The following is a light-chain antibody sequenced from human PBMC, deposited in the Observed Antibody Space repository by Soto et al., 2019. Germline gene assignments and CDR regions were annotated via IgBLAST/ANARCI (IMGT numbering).Light chain of an antibody. J-gene: IGLJ1*01. CDR1: KNDIGVYDF. CDR3: LSYAGSNTYV. CDR2: EVV. Sequence: QSVLTQHPSASGYPGQSVTISCTGTKNDIGVYDFVSWYQHHPGKAPRLIIYEVVQRPSGVPDRFSGSKSGNTASLTVSGLQAADEAYYFCLSYAGSNTYVFGSGTKLTLL. V-gene: IGLV2-8*01.